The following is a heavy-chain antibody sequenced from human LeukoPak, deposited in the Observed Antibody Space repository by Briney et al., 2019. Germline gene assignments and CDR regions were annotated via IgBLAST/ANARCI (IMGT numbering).Heavy chain of an antibody. CDR3: ARENSGSSYFVY. J-gene: IGHJ4*02. D-gene: IGHD1-26*01. CDR1: GFTFSSYS. V-gene: IGHV3-21*01. Sequence: GGSLRLSCAASGFTFSSYSMNWVRQAPGKGLEWVSSISSSSSYIYYADSVKGRFTISRDNAKNSLYLQMNSLRAEDTAVYYCARENSGSSYFVYWGQGTLVTVSS. CDR2: ISSSSSYI.